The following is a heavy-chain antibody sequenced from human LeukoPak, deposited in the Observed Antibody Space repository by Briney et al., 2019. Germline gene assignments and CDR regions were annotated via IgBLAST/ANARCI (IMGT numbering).Heavy chain of an antibody. D-gene: IGHD3-10*01. CDR1: GFSISSYW. V-gene: IGHV3-7*03. J-gene: IGHJ5*02. CDR3: GRAGLPIGADL. CDR2: IKQDGSEK. Sequence: GGTLRLSCAASGFSISSYWMSWVRQAPGKGLEWVANIKQDGSEKYYVDSVKGRFTVSRGNAQNSLYLQMNSLRAEDTAVYYCGRAGLPIGADLWGQGTLVTVS.